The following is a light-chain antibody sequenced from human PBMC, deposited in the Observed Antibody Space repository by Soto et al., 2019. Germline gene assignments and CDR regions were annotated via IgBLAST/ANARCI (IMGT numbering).Light chain of an antibody. J-gene: IGKJ1*01. CDR1: QSISSW. V-gene: IGKV1-5*01. CDR3: QHYNSYSEA. CDR2: DAS. Sequence: DIQLAPFPSTLAASVGDRVTNTCRASQSISSWLAWYQQKPGKAPKLLIYDASSLESGVPSRFSGSGSGTEFTLTISSLQPDDFATYYCQHYNSYSEAFGQGTKVDIK.